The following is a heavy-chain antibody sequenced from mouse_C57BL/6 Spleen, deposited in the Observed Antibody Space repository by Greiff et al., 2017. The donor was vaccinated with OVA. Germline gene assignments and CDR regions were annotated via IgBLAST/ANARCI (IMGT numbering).Heavy chain of an antibody. CDR3: ARGGGFDYAAWFAY. Sequence: VQLQQSGPELVKPGASVKIPCKASGYTFTDYNMDWVKQSHGKSLEWIGDINPNNGGTIYNQKFKGKATLTVDKSSSTAYMELRSLTSEDTAVYYCARGGGFDYAAWFAYWGQGTLVTVSA. J-gene: IGHJ3*01. D-gene: IGHD2-4*01. CDR1: GYTFTDYN. CDR2: INPNNGGT. V-gene: IGHV1-18*01.